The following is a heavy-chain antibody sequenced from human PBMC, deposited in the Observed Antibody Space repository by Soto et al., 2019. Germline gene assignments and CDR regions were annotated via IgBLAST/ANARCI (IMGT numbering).Heavy chain of an antibody. D-gene: IGHD1-26*01. CDR2: IYYSGST. Sequence: SETLSLTCTVSGGSISSYYWSWIRQPPGKGLEWIGYIYYSGSTNYNPSLKSRVTMSVDTSKNQFSLRLSSVTAADTAVYYCARRHGGNFDYWGQGTLVIVSS. J-gene: IGHJ4*02. V-gene: IGHV4-59*01. CDR1: GGSISSYY. CDR3: ARRHGGNFDY.